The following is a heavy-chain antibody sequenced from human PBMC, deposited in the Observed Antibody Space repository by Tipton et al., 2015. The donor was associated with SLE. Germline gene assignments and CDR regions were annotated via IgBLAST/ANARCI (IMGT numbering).Heavy chain of an antibody. Sequence: TLSLTCSVNGGSFSGYFWSWTRQSPERGLEWIGESNHAGITNYNPSLKSRVTVSVDTSKNQFSLKMTSVTAADTAMYYCARHEYGSTSAAFEIWGQGTMVIVSS. CDR1: GGSFSGYF. V-gene: IGHV4-34*01. J-gene: IGHJ3*02. D-gene: IGHD2-2*01. CDR2: SNHAGIT. CDR3: ARHEYGSTSAAFEI.